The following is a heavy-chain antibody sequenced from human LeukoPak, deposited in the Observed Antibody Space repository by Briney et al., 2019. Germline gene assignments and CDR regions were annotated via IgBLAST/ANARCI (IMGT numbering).Heavy chain of an antibody. V-gene: IGHV3-9*01. CDR3: AKDALSSGWYSLDY. CDR2: MSWNSGSI. Sequence: PGRSLRLSCAASGFTFDDYAMHWVRQAPGKGLEWVSGMSWNSGSIGYADSVKGRFTISRDNAKNSLYLQMNSLRAEDTALYYCAKDALSSGWYSLDYWGQGTLVTVSS. J-gene: IGHJ4*02. CDR1: GFTFDDYA. D-gene: IGHD6-19*01.